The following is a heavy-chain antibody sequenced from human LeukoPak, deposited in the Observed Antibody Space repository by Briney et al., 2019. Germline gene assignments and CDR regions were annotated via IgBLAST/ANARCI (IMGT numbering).Heavy chain of an antibody. J-gene: IGHJ4*02. CDR1: GFTFSSYE. Sequence: GGSLRLSCAASGFTFSSYEMNWVRQAPGKGLEWVSSISSSSSYIYYADSVKGRFTISRDNAKNSLYLQMNSLRAEDTAVYYCARSGYSSSWLFDYWGQGTLVTVPS. D-gene: IGHD6-13*01. CDR2: ISSSSSYI. V-gene: IGHV3-21*01. CDR3: ARSGYSSSWLFDY.